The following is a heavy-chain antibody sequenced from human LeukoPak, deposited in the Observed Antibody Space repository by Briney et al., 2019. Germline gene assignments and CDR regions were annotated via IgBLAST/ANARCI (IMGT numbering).Heavy chain of an antibody. Sequence: SETLSLTCTVSGGSISSYYWSWIRQPPGKGLQWIGYIYYSGSTNYNPSLKSRVTISVDTSKNQFSLKLSSVTAADTAVYYCARGGPTVTNEFGYWGQGTLVTVSS. J-gene: IGHJ4*02. CDR2: IYYSGST. D-gene: IGHD4-17*01. CDR3: ARGGPTVTNEFGY. V-gene: IGHV4-59*01. CDR1: GGSISSYY.